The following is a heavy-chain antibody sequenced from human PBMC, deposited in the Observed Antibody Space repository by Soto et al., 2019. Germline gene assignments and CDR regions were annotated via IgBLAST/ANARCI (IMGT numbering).Heavy chain of an antibody. Sequence: SETLSLTCSVSGVTMSYGGYSWSWIRQSPGKGLEWLGYVFYGGTDYNPSLGGRVSMSVETSKSQFSLKLTSVTVADTAVYYCASYRGALYFESWGPGILVTVSS. D-gene: IGHD3-16*01. J-gene: IGHJ4*02. CDR1: GVTMSYGGYS. CDR2: VFYGGT. CDR3: ASYRGALYFES. V-gene: IGHV4-61*08.